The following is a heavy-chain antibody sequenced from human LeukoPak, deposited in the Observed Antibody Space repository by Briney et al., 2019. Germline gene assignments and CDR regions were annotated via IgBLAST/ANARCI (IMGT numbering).Heavy chain of an antibody. V-gene: IGHV4-38-2*01. CDR2: IYHSGST. CDR1: GYSISSGYY. Sequence: SETLSLTCAVSGYSISSGYYWGWIRQPPGEGLEWIGRIYHSGSTYYNPSLKSRVTISVDTSKNQFSLKLSSVTAADTAVYYCARHRRGVHTYYDILTGYSTHDYWGQGTLVTVSS. D-gene: IGHD3-9*01. J-gene: IGHJ4*02. CDR3: ARHRRGVHTYYDILTGYSTHDY.